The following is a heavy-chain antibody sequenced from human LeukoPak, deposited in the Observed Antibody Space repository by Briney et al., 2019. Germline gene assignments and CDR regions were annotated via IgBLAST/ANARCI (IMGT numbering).Heavy chain of an antibody. J-gene: IGHJ5*02. CDR3: ARTSDGNWFDP. D-gene: IGHD1-26*01. Sequence: GGSLRLSCAASGFTFSSYEMNWVRQAPGKGLEWVSYISSSGSTIYYADSVKGRFTISRDKAKNSLYLEMDSLRVEDTALYYCARTSDGNWFDPWGQGTLVTVSS. V-gene: IGHV3-48*03. CDR1: GFTFSSYE. CDR2: ISSSGSTI.